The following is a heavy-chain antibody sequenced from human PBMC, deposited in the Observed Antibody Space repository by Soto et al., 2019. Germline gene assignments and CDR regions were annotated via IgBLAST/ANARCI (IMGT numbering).Heavy chain of an antibody. V-gene: IGHV3-21*01. CDR3: AKIGRATVTTWFFAV. CDR2: ISSSSSYI. Sequence: GGSLRLSCAASGFTFSSYSMNWVRQAPGKGLEWVSSISSSSSYIYYADSVKGRFTISRDNSRNTLYLQMNSLRSEDTAVYYCAKIGRATVTTWFFAVWGRGTLVTVSS. J-gene: IGHJ2*01. D-gene: IGHD4-17*01. CDR1: GFTFSSYS.